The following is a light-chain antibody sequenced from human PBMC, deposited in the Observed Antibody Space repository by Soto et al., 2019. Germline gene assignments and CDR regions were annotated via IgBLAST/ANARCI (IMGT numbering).Light chain of an antibody. CDR2: GSD. J-gene: IGLJ1*01. CDR1: GSNIGAGYG. Sequence: QSVLTQPPSVPGAPGQTVTISCTGSGSNIGAGYGVQWYQQLPGTAPRLLIYGSDDRPSGVPDRFSASVSGNSASLAITGLHTEDEAVYSCQSYDSNISEVFGPGTKVTVL. CDR3: QSYDSNISEV. V-gene: IGLV1-40*01.